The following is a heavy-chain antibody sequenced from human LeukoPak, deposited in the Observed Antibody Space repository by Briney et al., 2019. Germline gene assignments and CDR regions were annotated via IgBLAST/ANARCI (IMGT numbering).Heavy chain of an antibody. V-gene: IGHV3-23*01. CDR1: GFTFSSYA. J-gene: IGHJ5*02. Sequence: GGSLRLSCAASGFTFSSYAMSWVRQAPGKGLEWVSAISGSGGSTYYADSVKGRFTISRDNAENSLYLQMNSLRAEDTAVYYCARTIAVGNWFDPWGQGTLVTVSS. CDR3: ARTIAVGNWFDP. D-gene: IGHD6-19*01. CDR2: ISGSGGST.